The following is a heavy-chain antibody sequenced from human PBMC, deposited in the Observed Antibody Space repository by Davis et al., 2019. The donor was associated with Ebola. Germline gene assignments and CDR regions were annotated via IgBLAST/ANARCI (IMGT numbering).Heavy chain of an antibody. CDR2: ISTYNGNT. Sequence: ASVKVSCKASGYTFSSYGISWVRQAPGQGLEWMGWISTYNGNTNYAQKFQGRVTMTTDTSTSTAYMEVRNLRSDDTAVYYCARGDCSGGSCYSFDYWGQGTLVTVSS. J-gene: IGHJ4*02. D-gene: IGHD2-15*01. CDR1: GYTFSSYG. CDR3: ARGDCSGGSCYSFDY. V-gene: IGHV1-18*01.